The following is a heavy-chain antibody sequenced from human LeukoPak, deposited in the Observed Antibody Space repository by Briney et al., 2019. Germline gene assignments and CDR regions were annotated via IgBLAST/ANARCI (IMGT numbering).Heavy chain of an antibody. CDR1: VFTFSSYS. J-gene: IGHJ4*02. CDR3: ARGRAVTGSTVIDY. CDR2: ISSDGGNR. D-gene: IGHD6-19*01. Sequence: GGSLRLSCAASVFTFSSYSMHWVRRAPCKAQEWVATISSDGGNRYYSDSVKGRFTISRDNSKNTLYLQMNSLRPEDTAVFHCARGRAVTGSTVIDYWGQGTLVTVSS. V-gene: IGHV3-30-3*01.